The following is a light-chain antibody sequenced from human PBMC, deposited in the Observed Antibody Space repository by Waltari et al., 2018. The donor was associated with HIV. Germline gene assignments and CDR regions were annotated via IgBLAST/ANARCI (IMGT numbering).Light chain of an antibody. V-gene: IGLV1-51*01. J-gene: IGLJ3*02. Sequence: QSVLTQPPSVSAAPGQKVTISCPGSSPNLGNNYVSWYQQLPGTAPRLLIYDNNKRPSGIPDRFSGSKSGTSAALGITGLQTWDEADYYCGTWDGSLSAVVFGGGTKLTVL. CDR3: GTWDGSLSAVV. CDR2: DNN. CDR1: SPNLGNNY.